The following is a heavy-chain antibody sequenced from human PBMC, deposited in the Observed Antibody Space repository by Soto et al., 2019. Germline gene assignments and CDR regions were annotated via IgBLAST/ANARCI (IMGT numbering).Heavy chain of an antibody. CDR3: AREGSLGLDV. V-gene: IGHV3-74*03. D-gene: IGHD3-10*01. J-gene: IGHJ6*02. CDR2: INGDGASL. Sequence: EVRLEEAGGGFVQPGGSLRVSCSGSGFIFSSFWMPWFRQGPGKGLEWVSRINGDGASLAYADSVKGRFSISRDNVKNTLHLQMNSLGADDTAVYFCAREGSLGLDVWGRGTTVTVSS. CDR1: GFIFSSFW.